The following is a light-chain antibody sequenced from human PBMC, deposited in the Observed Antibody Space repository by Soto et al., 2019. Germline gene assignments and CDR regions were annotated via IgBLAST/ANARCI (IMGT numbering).Light chain of an antibody. J-gene: IGKJ2*01. CDR3: QQYGSSPYT. V-gene: IGKV3-20*01. CDR1: QSVSSY. Sequence: EIVLTQSPATLSLSPGERATLSCRASQSVSSYLAWYQQKPGQAPRLLIYDTSKRATGIPDRFSGSGSGTDFTLTISRLEPEDFAVYYCQQYGSSPYTFGQGTKLEIK. CDR2: DTS.